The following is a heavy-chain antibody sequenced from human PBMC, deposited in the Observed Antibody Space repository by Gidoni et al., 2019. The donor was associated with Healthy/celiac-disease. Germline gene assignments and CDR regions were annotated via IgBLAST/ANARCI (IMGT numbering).Heavy chain of an antibody. D-gene: IGHD3-3*01. J-gene: IGHJ4*02. V-gene: IGHV3-23*01. CDR3: AKLPGITIFGVAISLDY. CDR1: GFTFSSYA. Sequence: VQLLESGGGLVQPGGSLRLSCAASGFTFSSYAMSWVRQAPGKGLEWVSAISGRGGSTYYADSGKGRFTISRDNSKNTLYLQMNSLRAEDTAVYYCAKLPGITIFGVAISLDYWGQGTLVTVSS. CDR2: ISGRGGST.